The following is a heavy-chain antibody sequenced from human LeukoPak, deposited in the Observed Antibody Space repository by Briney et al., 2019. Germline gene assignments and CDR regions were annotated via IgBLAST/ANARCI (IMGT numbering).Heavy chain of an antibody. CDR2: ISGSGGST. CDR1: GFTFSSYA. D-gene: IGHD1-26*01. J-gene: IGHJ4*02. CDR3: AKDLRGSYSVY. V-gene: IGHV3-23*01. Sequence: GGSLRLSCAASGFTFSSYAMSWVRQAPGKGLEWVSAISGSGGSTYYADSVKGRFTISRDNPKHTLYLQMNSLRAEDTAVYYCAKDLRGSYSVYWGQGTLVTVSS.